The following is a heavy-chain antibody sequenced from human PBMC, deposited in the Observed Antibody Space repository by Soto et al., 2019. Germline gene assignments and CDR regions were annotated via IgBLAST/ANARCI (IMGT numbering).Heavy chain of an antibody. CDR1: GFTFSPYW. CDR2: INPDGSST. CDR3: GRGGSNSPNGMDV. Sequence: GGSRILSCAASGFTFSPYWMHWVRQAPGKGLVWVSRINPDGSSTNYADSVKGRFTISRDNAKNTLYLQMNSLRAEDTAVYYCGRGGSNSPNGMDVWGQGTTVTVSS. D-gene: IGHD4-4*01. V-gene: IGHV3-74*01. J-gene: IGHJ6*02.